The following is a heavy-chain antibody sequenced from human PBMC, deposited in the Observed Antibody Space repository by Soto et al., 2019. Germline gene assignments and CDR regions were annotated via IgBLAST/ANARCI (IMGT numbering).Heavy chain of an antibody. D-gene: IGHD6-19*01. Sequence: EVQLVESGGGLVQPGGSLRLSCAASGFTFSTYSLTWVRQAPGKGLEWVSYIRHTTSATFYADAVKGRFTISRDNRKNSLFLQMNSLRDDDTGVYFCARDRGSSGMFELDVWGPGTLVTVSS. CDR2: IRHTTSAT. J-gene: IGHJ3*01. CDR3: ARDRGSSGMFELDV. CDR1: GFTFSTYS. V-gene: IGHV3-48*02.